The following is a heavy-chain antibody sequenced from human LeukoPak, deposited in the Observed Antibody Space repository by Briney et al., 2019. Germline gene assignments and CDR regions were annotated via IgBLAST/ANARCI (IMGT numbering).Heavy chain of an antibody. J-gene: IGHJ4*02. D-gene: IGHD1-26*01. CDR1: GFTFSSYA. V-gene: IGHV3-23*01. CDR3: AKKVGATGTFDY. Sequence: QTGGSLRLSCAASGFTFSSYAMSWVRQAPGKGLEWVSAISGSGGSTYYADSVKGRFTISRDNSKNTLYLQMNSLRAEDTAVYYCAKKVGATGTFDYWGQGTLVTVSS. CDR2: ISGSGGST.